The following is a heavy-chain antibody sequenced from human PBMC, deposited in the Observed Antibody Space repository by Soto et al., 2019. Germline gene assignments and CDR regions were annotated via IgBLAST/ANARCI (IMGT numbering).Heavy chain of an antibody. CDR1: GFTFSSYG. J-gene: IGHJ6*02. Sequence: QVQLVESGGGVVQPGRSLRLSCAASGFTFSSYGMHWVRQAPGKGLEWVAVISYDGSNKYYADSVKGRFTISRDNSKNTLYLQMNSLRAEDTAVYYSAKRIPSSGRRGMDVWGQGTTVTVSS. V-gene: IGHV3-30*18. CDR3: AKRIPSSGRRGMDV. CDR2: ISYDGSNK. D-gene: IGHD6-19*01.